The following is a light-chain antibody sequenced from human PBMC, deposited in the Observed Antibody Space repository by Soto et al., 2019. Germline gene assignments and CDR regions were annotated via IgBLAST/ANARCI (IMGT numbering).Light chain of an antibody. Sequence: DIQMTPAPSSLSASVGDRITITCRASQSISSYLNWYQQKQGKXPKXXIYAASSLQSGVPSRFSGSGSGTDGTITISSLQPEDGETYDGQQSYSTPLTFGGGTKVDIK. CDR2: AAS. V-gene: IGKV1-39*01. CDR3: QQSYSTPLT. J-gene: IGKJ4*01. CDR1: QSISSY.